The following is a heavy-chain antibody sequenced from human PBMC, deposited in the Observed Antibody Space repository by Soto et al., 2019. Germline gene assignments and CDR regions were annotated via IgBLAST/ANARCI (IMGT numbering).Heavy chain of an antibody. Sequence: GGSLTLSCAASGFTFSAYAMTWVRQAPGKGLEWVGTVTGTGGSTFYPDSVKGRFTITRDNSMSTLYLQMNSLIAEDTALYYCAKSLTNLRFYYLFAFWGRGTLVTV. D-gene: IGHD3-10*01. CDR3: AKSLTNLRFYYLFAF. V-gene: IGHV3-23*01. CDR2: VTGTGGST. CDR1: GFTFSAYA. J-gene: IGHJ1*01.